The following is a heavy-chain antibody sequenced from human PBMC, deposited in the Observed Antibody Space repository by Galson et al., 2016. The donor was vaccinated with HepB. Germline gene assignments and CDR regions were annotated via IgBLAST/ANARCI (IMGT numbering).Heavy chain of an antibody. D-gene: IGHD3-10*01. Sequence: SLRLSCAGSGYTFGGSRMQWVRQAPGKGPVWVAHIDNDGTRTTYADSVKGRFTISRDNAKSTLYLQMNSLRAEDTAVYYCVRDWFGDHTWGQGTLVTVSA. CDR2: IDNDGTRT. CDR1: GYTFGGSR. CDR3: VRDWFGDHT. V-gene: IGHV3-74*01. J-gene: IGHJ4*02.